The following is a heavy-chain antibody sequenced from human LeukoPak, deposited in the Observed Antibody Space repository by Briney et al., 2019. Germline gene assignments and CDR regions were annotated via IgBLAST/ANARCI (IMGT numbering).Heavy chain of an antibody. V-gene: IGHV1-69*06. J-gene: IGHJ6*03. Sequence: GASVKVSCKASGGTFSSYAISWVRQAPGQGLEWMGGIIPIFGTANYAQKFQGRVTITADKSTSTAYMELSSLRSEDTAVYYCARGRGYSGYDSGYYYYMDVWGKGTTVTISS. CDR2: IIPIFGTA. CDR3: ARGRGYSGYDSGYYYYMDV. CDR1: GGTFSSYA. D-gene: IGHD5-12*01.